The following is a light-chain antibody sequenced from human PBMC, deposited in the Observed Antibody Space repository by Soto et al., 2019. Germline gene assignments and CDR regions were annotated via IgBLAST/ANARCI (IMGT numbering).Light chain of an antibody. CDR1: SADIGAFNY. V-gene: IGLV2-14*03. Sequence: QSALTQPASVSGSPGQSITISCAGTSADIGAFNYVSWYQHHPGKVPKLLIFDVSDRPSGVSTRFSASKSANTASLTISGLQAYDEADYYCSSYSTSSALVFGGGTKLTVL. CDR2: DVS. CDR3: SSYSTSSALV. J-gene: IGLJ2*01.